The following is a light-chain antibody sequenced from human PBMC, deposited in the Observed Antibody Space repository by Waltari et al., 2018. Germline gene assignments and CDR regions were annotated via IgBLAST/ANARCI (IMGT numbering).Light chain of an antibody. J-gene: IGKJ2*01. CDR1: QSLVHSDGNTY. CDR2: KVF. V-gene: IGKV2-30*02. CDR3: MQGTHWPRT. Sequence: DVVMTQSPLSLPVIFGQSASISCRSSQSLVHSDGNTYLNWFQQRPGQDPRRLIYKVFNRDSGVPDRFSARGSGTDFTLKISRVEAEDVGVYYCMQGTHWPRTFGQGTKLEI.